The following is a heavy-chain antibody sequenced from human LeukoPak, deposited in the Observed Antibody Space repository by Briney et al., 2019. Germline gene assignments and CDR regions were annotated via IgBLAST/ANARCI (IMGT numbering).Heavy chain of an antibody. CDR1: GGTFSSYA. CDR3: ARGPEQLWLHDAFDI. D-gene: IGHD5-18*01. J-gene: IGHJ3*02. CDR2: IIPIFGTA. Sequence: SVKVSCKASGGTFSSYAISWVRQAPGQGLEWMGGIIPIFGTANYAQKFQGRVTITADESTSTAYMELSSLRSEDTAVYYYARGPEQLWLHDAFDIWGQGTMVTVSS. V-gene: IGHV1-69*13.